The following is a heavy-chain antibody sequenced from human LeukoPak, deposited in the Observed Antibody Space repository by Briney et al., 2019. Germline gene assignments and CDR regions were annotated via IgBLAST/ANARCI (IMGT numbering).Heavy chain of an antibody. CDR1: GYTFTSYD. J-gene: IGHJ5*02. V-gene: IGHV1-8*01. D-gene: IGHD6-13*01. CDR2: MNPNSGNT. CDR3: ARGRRSSSWPYNWFDP. Sequence: ASVKVSCTASGYTFTSYDINWVRQATGQGLEWMGWMNPNSGNTGYAQKFQGRVTMTRNTSISTAYMELSSLRSEDTAVYYCARGRRSSSWPYNWFDPWGQGTLVTVSS.